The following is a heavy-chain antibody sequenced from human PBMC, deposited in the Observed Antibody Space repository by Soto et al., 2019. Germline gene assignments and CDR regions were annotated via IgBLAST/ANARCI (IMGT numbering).Heavy chain of an antibody. CDR2: ISAYNGNT. CDR1: GYTFTSYG. CDR3: ARDRSSPTNYYDTSGYYALHY. J-gene: IGHJ4*02. V-gene: IGHV1-18*04. Sequence: VKVSCKASGYTFTSYGISWVRQAPGQGLEWMGWISAYNGNTNYAQKLQGRVTMTTDTSTSTAYMEVRSLRSDDTAVYYCARDRSSPTNYYDTSGYYALHYWGQGTLVTVSS. D-gene: IGHD3-22*01.